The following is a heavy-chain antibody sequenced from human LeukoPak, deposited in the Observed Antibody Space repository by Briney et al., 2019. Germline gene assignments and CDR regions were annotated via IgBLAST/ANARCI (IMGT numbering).Heavy chain of an antibody. CDR2: INPNSGGT. J-gene: IGHJ6*02. Sequence: ASVKVSCKASGYTFTGYYMHWVRQAPGQGLEWMGWINPNSGGTNYAQKFQGRVTMTRDTSISTAYMGLSRLRSDDTAVYYCARGGVVPAAITTLYYYYGMDVWGQGTTVTVSS. D-gene: IGHD2-2*02. CDR3: ARGGVVPAAITTLYYYYGMDV. V-gene: IGHV1-2*02. CDR1: GYTFTGYY.